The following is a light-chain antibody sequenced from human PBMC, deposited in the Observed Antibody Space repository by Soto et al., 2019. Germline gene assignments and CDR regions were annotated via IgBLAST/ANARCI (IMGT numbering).Light chain of an antibody. CDR2: DNN. J-gene: IGLJ2*01. Sequence: QSVLTQTPSVSAAPGQKVTISCSGSSSNIGTNYVSWYQQLPGTAPKVLIYDNNKRPSGIPDRFSGSKSGTSATLGITGLQTGDEADYYCGAWDSSLSGGVFGGGTKLTV. CDR1: SSNIGTNY. CDR3: GAWDSSLSGGV. V-gene: IGLV1-51*01.